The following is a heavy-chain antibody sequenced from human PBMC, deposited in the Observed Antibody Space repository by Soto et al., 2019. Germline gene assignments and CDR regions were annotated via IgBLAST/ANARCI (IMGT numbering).Heavy chain of an antibody. Sequence: QVQLVESRGGVVQPGRSLRLSCAASGFTFSSYGMHWVRQAPGKGLEWVAVISYDGSNKYYADSVKGRFTIYRDNSKNTLYLHMNGLRAEDTAVYYCANLQWLPHRADAFEIWGQGTMVTVSS. J-gene: IGHJ3*02. CDR2: ISYDGSNK. CDR3: ANLQWLPHRADAFEI. V-gene: IGHV3-30*18. CDR1: GFTFSSYG. D-gene: IGHD6-19*01.